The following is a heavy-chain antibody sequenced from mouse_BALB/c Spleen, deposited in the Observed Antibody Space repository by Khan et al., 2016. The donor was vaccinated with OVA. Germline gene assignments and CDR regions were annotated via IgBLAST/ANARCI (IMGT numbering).Heavy chain of an antibody. D-gene: IGHD3-2*02. J-gene: IGHJ2*01. CDR2: INPYNGAT. CDR3: SRGNWQAYYFDY. CDR1: GYTFTGYI. Sequence: VQLQQSGPELLKPGASVRMSCKASGYTFTGYIMHWVKQKPGQGLEWIGYINPYNGATKNNEDFKGKATLTSDKSSSTAYMETSSLTSEDSAVYYCSRGNWQAYYFDYWGQGTTRTVSS. V-gene: IGHV1S136*01.